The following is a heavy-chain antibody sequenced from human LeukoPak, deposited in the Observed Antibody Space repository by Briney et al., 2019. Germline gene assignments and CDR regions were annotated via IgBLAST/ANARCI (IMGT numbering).Heavy chain of an antibody. V-gene: IGHV3-23*01. CDR3: SKYSSSWYVYYGMDV. J-gene: IGHJ6*02. Sequence: QPGGSLRLSCAASGFTFSTYCMSWVRQAPGKGLEWVSGIGISGVTTYYADSVKGRFTISRDNSKNTLYLQMNSLRAEDTAVYYCSKYSSSWYVYYGMDVWGQGTTVTVSS. CDR2: IGISGVTT. CDR1: GFTFSTYC. D-gene: IGHD6-13*01.